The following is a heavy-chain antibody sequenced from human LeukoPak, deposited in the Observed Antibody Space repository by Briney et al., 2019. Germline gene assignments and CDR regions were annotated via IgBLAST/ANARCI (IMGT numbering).Heavy chain of an antibody. J-gene: IGHJ6*02. V-gene: IGHV3-23*01. D-gene: IGHD2-2*01. CDR2: ISGSGGST. CDR1: GFTFSSYA. Sequence: GGSLRLSCAASGFTFSSYAMSWVRQAPGKGLEWFSAISGSGGSTFYADSVKGRFTISRDNSKNTLYLQMNSLRAEDTAVYYCAKSDRYCSSTSCYPLYYYYGMDVWGQGTTVTVSS. CDR3: AKSDRYCSSTSCYPLYYYYGMDV.